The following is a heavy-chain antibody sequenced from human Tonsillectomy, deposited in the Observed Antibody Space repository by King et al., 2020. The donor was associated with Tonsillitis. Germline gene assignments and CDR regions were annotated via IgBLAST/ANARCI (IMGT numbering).Heavy chain of an antibody. CDR3: ARGKGWELVRSAFDI. CDR1: GGTFRSHV. J-gene: IGHJ3*02. Sequence: QLVQSGADVKKPGSSVKFSCKASGGTFRSHVISWVRQAPVPGLDRIVEIIPIFGSGNYAQRFQGRVTITADESTSTAYMELSSLRSEDTAVYYCARGKGWELVRSAFDIWGQGTMVTVSS. V-gene: IGHV1-69*01. CDR2: IIPIFGSG. D-gene: IGHD1-26*01.